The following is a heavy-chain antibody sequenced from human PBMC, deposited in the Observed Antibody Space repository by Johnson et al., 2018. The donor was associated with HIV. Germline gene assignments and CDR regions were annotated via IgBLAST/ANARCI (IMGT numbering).Heavy chain of an antibody. CDR1: GFTFDDYG. D-gene: IGHD6-13*01. CDR2: IKQDGSEK. CDR3: AKCIWGSSLIDAFDV. Sequence: VQLVESGGGVVRPGGSLRLSCAASGFTFDDYGMSWVRQAPGKGLEWVANIKQDGSEKYYVDSVKGRFTISRDNAKNSLYLQMNSLRAEDTAVYYCAKCIWGSSLIDAFDVWGQGTMVTVSS. J-gene: IGHJ3*01. V-gene: IGHV3-7*01.